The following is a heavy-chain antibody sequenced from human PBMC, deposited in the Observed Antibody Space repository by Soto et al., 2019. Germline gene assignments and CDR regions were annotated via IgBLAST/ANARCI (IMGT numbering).Heavy chain of an antibody. D-gene: IGHD5-18*01. CDR3: AKGGYSYGQYYYGMNV. Sequence: PGGSLRLCCAASGFTFSSYAMSWVRQAPGKGLEWVSAISGSGGSTYYADSVKGRFTISRDNSKNTLYLQMNSLRAEDTAVYFCAKGGYSYGQYYYGMNVWGQGTTVTVSS. CDR1: GFTFSSYA. CDR2: ISGSGGST. V-gene: IGHV3-23*01. J-gene: IGHJ6*02.